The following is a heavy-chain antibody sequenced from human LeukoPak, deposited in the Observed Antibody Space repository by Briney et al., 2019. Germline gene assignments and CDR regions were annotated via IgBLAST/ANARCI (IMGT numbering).Heavy chain of an antibody. CDR2: ISGSGGST. CDR3: ASGGINWGPTDY. V-gene: IGHV3-23*01. J-gene: IGHJ4*02. D-gene: IGHD7-27*01. CDR1: GFTFSSYW. Sequence: GGSLRLSCAASGFTFSSYWMSWVRQAPGKGLEWGSAISGSGGSTYYADSVKGRFTISRDNSKNTLYLQMNSLRAEDTAVYYCASGGINWGPTDYWGQGTLVTVSS.